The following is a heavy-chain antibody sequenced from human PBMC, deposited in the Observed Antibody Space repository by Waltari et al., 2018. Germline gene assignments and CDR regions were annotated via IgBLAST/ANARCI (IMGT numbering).Heavy chain of an antibody. V-gene: IGHV3-33*01. D-gene: IGHD4-17*01. CDR3: ARDPDYGGTGGYWFDP. CDR1: GFTFSSYG. Sequence: QVQLVESGGGVVQPGRSLRLSCAASGFTFSSYGMHWVRQAPGKGLEWMEVIWYDGSTKYYADSVKGRFTISRDNSKNTLYLQMNSLRAEDTAVYYCARDPDYGGTGGYWFDPWGQGTLVTVSS. CDR2: IWYDGSTK. J-gene: IGHJ5*02.